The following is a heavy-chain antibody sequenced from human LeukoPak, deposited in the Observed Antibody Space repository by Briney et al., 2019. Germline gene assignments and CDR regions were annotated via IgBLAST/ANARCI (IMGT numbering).Heavy chain of an antibody. J-gene: IGHJ4*02. CDR1: GYTFTGYY. D-gene: IGHD3-10*01. CDR3: ARDLLAMVRGVIIGAVGY. V-gene: IGHV1-2*02. CDR2: INPNSGGT. Sequence: GASVKVSCKASGYTFTGYYMHWVRQAPGQGLDWMGWINPNSGGTNYAQKFQGRVTMTRDTSISTAYMELSRLRSDDTAVYYCARDLLAMVRGVIIGAVGYWGQGTLVTVSS.